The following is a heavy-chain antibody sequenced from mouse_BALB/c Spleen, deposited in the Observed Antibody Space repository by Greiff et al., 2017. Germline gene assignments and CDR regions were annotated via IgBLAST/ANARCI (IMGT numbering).Heavy chain of an antibody. CDR3: VRLNYYGYFDY. Sequence: EVQLQQSGGGLVQPKGSLKLSCAASGFTFNTYAMNWVRQAPGKGLEWVARIRSKSNNYATYYADSVKDRFTISRDDSQSMLYLQMNNLKTEDTAMYYCVRLNYYGYFDYWGQGTTLTVSS. CDR1: GFTFNTYA. CDR2: IRSKSNNYAT. V-gene: IGHV10-1*02. D-gene: IGHD1-1*01. J-gene: IGHJ2*01.